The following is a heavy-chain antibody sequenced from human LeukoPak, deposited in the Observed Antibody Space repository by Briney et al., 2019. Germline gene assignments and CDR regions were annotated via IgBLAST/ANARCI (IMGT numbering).Heavy chain of an antibody. D-gene: IGHD5-18*01. Sequence: PSETLSLTCAVYGGSFSGYYWSWIRQPPGKGLEWIGEINHSGSTNHNPSLKSRVTISVDTSKNQFSLKLSSVTAADTAVYYCARRYSYGPWYFDYWGQGTLVTVSS. CDR1: GGSFSGYY. CDR2: INHSGST. CDR3: ARRYSYGPWYFDY. V-gene: IGHV4-34*01. J-gene: IGHJ4*02.